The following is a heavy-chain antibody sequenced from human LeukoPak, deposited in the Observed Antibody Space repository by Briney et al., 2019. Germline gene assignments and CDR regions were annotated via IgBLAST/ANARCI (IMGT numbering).Heavy chain of an antibody. D-gene: IGHD1-1*01. CDR2: IWYDGSHE. V-gene: IGHV3-30*19. CDR3: ARSRTTISYADY. Sequence: GRSLRLSCAASGFTFSNYGMHWVRQAPGKGLEWVAIIWYDGSHEYYADSVKGRFGISRDNSKSTLFLQMNSLRPEDTAMYYCARSRTTISYADYWGQGTLVTVSS. J-gene: IGHJ4*02. CDR1: GFTFSNYG.